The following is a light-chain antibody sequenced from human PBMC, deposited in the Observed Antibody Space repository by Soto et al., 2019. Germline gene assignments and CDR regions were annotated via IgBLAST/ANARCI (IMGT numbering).Light chain of an antibody. J-gene: IGLJ3*02. CDR3: GTWDSSLSVWV. V-gene: IGLV1-51*02. CDR2: EKN. CDR1: SSNIGNNY. Sequence: QAVVTQPPSVSAAPGQRVTISCSGSSSNIGNNYVSWYQQIPGTAPKLLIYEKNKRPPGIPDRFSGSKSGTSATLGITGLQTGDEADYYCGTWDSSLSVWVFGGGTKLTVL.